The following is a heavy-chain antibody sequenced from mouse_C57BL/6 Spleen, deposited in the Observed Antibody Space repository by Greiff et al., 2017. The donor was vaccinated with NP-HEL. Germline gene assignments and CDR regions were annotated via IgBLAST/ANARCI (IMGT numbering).Heavy chain of an antibody. CDR2: INYDGSST. CDR3: AREGYDGKAMDY. D-gene: IGHD2-2*01. V-gene: IGHV5-16*01. J-gene: IGHJ4*01. Sequence: DVHLVESEGGLVQPGSSMKLSCTASGFTFSDYYMAWVRQVPEKGLEWVANINYDGSSTYYLDSLKSRFIISRDNAKNILYLQMSSLKSEDTATYYCAREGYDGKAMDYWGQGTSVTVSS. CDR1: GFTFSDYY.